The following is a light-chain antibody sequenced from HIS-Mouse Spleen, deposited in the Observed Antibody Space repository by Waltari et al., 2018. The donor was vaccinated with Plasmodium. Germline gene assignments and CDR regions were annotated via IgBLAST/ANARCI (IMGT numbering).Light chain of an antibody. CDR3: SSYAGSNNLV. CDR1: SRSLGGYNY. V-gene: IGLV2-8*01. Sequence: QSALTQPPSASGSPGQSVTISCPGTSRSLGGYNYFSRYQQHPGKAPKLMIYEVSKRPSGVPDRFSGSKSGNTASLTVSGLQAEDEADYYCSSYAGSNNLVFGGGTKLTVL. CDR2: EVS. J-gene: IGLJ2*01.